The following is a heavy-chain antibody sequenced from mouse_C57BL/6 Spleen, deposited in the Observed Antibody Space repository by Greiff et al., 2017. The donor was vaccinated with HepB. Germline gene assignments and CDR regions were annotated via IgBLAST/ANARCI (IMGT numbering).Heavy chain of an antibody. CDR1: GFSLTSYA. CDR3: DRNRDYYGSKENYAMDY. Sequence: VHLVESGPGLVAPSQSLSITCTVSGFSLTSYAISWVRQPPGKGLEWLGVIWTGGGTNYNSALKSRVSISKDNSKSQVFLKMNSLQTDDTARYHWDRNRDYYGSKENYAMDYWGQGTSVTVSS. CDR2: IWTGGGT. J-gene: IGHJ4*01. V-gene: IGHV2-9-1*01. D-gene: IGHD1-1*01.